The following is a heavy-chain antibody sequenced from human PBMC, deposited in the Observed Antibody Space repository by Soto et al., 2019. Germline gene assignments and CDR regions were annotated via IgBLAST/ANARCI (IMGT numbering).Heavy chain of an antibody. CDR3: ARHEIQSELNWFDP. J-gene: IGHJ5*02. CDR2: IYYSGST. V-gene: IGHV4-39*01. D-gene: IGHD4-4*01. CDR1: GGSISSSSYY. Sequence: SETLSLTCTVSGGSISSSSYYWGWIRQPPGKGLEWIGSIYYSGSTYYNPSLKSRVTISVDTSKNQFSLKLSSVTAADTSVYYCARHEIQSELNWFDPWGQGTLVTVSS.